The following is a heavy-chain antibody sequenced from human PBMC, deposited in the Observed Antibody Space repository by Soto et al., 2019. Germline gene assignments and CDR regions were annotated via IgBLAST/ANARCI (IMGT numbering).Heavy chain of an antibody. CDR2: IIPIFGTA. J-gene: IGHJ6*02. D-gene: IGHD2-2*01. Sequence: GASVKVSCKASGGTFSSYAISWVRQAPGQGLEWMGGIIPIFGTANYAQKFQGRVTITADKSTSTAYMELSSLRSEDTAVYYCAREIIVVVPAAVWGVYYYYGMDVWGQGTTVIVSS. V-gene: IGHV1-69*06. CDR3: AREIIVVVPAAVWGVYYYYGMDV. CDR1: GGTFSSYA.